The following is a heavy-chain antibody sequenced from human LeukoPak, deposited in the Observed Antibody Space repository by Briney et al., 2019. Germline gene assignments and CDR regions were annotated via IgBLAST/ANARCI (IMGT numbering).Heavy chain of an antibody. CDR1: GDSISTYY. Sequence: PSETLSLTCTVSGDSISTYYWSWIRQPPGKGLEWIGYISYSGSTYYNPSLKSRVTISVDTSKSQFSLKLSSVTAADTAVYYCARLGDSTSRLYYFDYWGQGTLVTVSS. J-gene: IGHJ4*02. D-gene: IGHD6-6*01. CDR3: ARLGDSTSRLYYFDY. CDR2: ISYSGST. V-gene: IGHV4-59*08.